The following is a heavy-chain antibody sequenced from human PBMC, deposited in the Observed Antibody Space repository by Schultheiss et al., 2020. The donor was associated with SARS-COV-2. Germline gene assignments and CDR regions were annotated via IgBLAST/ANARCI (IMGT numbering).Heavy chain of an antibody. J-gene: IGHJ4*02. CDR1: GFTFSSYG. D-gene: IGHD6-13*01. Sequence: GESLKISCAASGFTFSSYGMHWVRQAPGKGLEWVAVISYDGSNKYYADSVKGRFTISRDNSKNTLYLQMNSLRAEDTAVYYCAKGVGYGVAAAEDYWGQGTLVTVSS. V-gene: IGHV3-30*18. CDR3: AKGVGYGVAAAEDY. CDR2: ISYDGSNK.